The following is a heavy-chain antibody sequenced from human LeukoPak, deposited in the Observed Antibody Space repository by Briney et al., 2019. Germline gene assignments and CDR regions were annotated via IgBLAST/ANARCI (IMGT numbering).Heavy chain of an antibody. CDR1: GFTFRKSG. CDR3: AKDRTRGWYLGYDAFDV. Sequence: GGSLRLSCAASGFTFRKSGMHWFRQTPGKGLEWAASIWDDGRNKYYADSVKGRFTIPRDNSRRTLYLQMNGLRADDTAVYYCAKDRTRGWYLGYDAFDVWGQGTMVTVSS. V-gene: IGHV3-30*02. J-gene: IGHJ3*01. CDR2: IWDDGRNK. D-gene: IGHD6-19*01.